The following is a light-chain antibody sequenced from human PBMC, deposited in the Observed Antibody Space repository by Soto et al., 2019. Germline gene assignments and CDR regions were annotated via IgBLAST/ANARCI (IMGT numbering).Light chain of an antibody. CDR3: GSWDSSLSAYV. V-gene: IGLV1-51*01. CDR1: SSNIGGNS. J-gene: IGLJ1*01. CDR2: DDN. Sequence: QSVLTQPPSVTAAPGQKVTSSCSGSSSNIGGNSVSWYQQLPGTAPKLLIYDDNKRPSGIPDLFSGSKSGTSATLGITGFQTGDEADYYCGSWDSSLSAYVFGTGTKVTV.